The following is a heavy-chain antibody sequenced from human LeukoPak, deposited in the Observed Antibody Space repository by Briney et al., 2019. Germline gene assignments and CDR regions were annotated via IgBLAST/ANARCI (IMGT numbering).Heavy chain of an antibody. CDR3: ARGGHLLSFGELPLPSLTSDYNYYMDV. J-gene: IGHJ6*03. D-gene: IGHD3-10*01. CDR1: GFTFSDYY. CDR2: ISSSGSTI. Sequence: GGSLRLSCAASGFTFSDYYMSWIRQAPGKGLEWVSYISSSGSTIYYADSVEGRFTISRDNAKNSLYLQMNSLRAEDTAVYHCARGGHLLSFGELPLPSLTSDYNYYMDVWGKGTTVTVSS. V-gene: IGHV3-11*01.